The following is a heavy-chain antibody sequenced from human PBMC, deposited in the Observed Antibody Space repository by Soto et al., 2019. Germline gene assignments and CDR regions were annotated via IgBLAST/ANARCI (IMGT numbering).Heavy chain of an antibody. J-gene: IGHJ4*02. CDR1: GGSFSGYY. Sequence: QVQLQQWGAGLLKPSETLSLTCAVYGGSFSGYYWSWIRQPPGKGLEWIGEINHSGSTNYNPSLKSRVTISVDTSKNQFSLKLSSVTAADTAVYYCASQDSGYYLDWGQGTLVTVSS. V-gene: IGHV4-34*01. CDR3: ASQDSGYYLD. CDR2: INHSGST. D-gene: IGHD3-22*01.